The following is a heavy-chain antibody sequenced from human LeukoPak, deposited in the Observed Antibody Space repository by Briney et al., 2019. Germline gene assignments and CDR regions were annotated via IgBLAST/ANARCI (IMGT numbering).Heavy chain of an antibody. Sequence: PSETLSLTCAVSGGSFFGYHWNWLRQTPGKGLEWIGEINHRGNTNYNPSLESRVTISVDTSKNQFSLTLRSVNAADTAVYYCARDPTTVVTVPYYFDDWGQGTWVTVSS. J-gene: IGHJ4*02. V-gene: IGHV4-34*01. CDR2: INHRGNT. D-gene: IGHD4-23*01. CDR1: GGSFFGYH. CDR3: ARDPTTVVTVPYYFDD.